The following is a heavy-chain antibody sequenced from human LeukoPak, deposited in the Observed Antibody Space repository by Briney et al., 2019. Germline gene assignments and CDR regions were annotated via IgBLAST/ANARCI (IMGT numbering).Heavy chain of an antibody. Sequence: GGSLRLSCGGSGFTFSTCWMHWVRHAPGKGLVWVSRINPDGSRTDYADSVKGRFTISRDNAKNTLYLQMNSLGVEDTAVYYCAKSMSGLDDYWGQGTLVTVSS. J-gene: IGHJ4*02. CDR3: AKSMSGLDDY. V-gene: IGHV3-74*01. D-gene: IGHD3-3*01. CDR1: GFTFSTCW. CDR2: INPDGSRT.